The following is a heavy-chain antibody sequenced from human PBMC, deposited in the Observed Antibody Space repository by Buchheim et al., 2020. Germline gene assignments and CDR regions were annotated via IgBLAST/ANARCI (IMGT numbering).Heavy chain of an antibody. V-gene: IGHV3-30*04. Sequence: QVQLVESGGGVVQPGRSLRLSCAASGFTFSSYAMHWVRQAPGKGLEWVAVISYDGSNKYYAGSVKGRFTISRDNSKNTLYLQMNSLRAEDTAVYYCARDQDYGGNSGPEMVYYYYGMDVWGQGTT. CDR2: ISYDGSNK. CDR3: ARDQDYGGNSGPEMVYYYYGMDV. D-gene: IGHD4-23*01. J-gene: IGHJ6*02. CDR1: GFTFSSYA.